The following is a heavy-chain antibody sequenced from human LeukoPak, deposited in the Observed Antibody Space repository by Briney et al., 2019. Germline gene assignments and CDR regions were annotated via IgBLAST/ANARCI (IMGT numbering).Heavy chain of an antibody. Sequence: GGSLRLSCAASGFTFSSYSMNWVRQAPGKGLEWVSYISSSSSTIYYADSVKGRFTISRDNAKNSLYLQMNSLRAEDTAVYYCARASGYCSSTSCYGGFDYWGQGTLVTVSS. CDR2: ISSSSSTI. D-gene: IGHD2-2*01. CDR3: ARASGYCSSTSCYGGFDY. CDR1: GFTFSSYS. V-gene: IGHV3-48*04. J-gene: IGHJ4*02.